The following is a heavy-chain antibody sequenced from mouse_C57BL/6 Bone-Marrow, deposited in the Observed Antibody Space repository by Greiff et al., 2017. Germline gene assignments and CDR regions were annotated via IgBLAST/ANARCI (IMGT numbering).Heavy chain of an antibody. CDR1: GFTFSSYA. J-gene: IGHJ1*03. V-gene: IGHV5-9-1*02. D-gene: IGHD4-1*01. Sequence: EVKLMESGEGLVKPGGSLKLSCAASGFTFSSYAMSWVRQTPEKRLEWVAYLSSGGDYIYYADTVKGRFTISRDNARNALYLQMSSLKSEDTAMYYCTRGTGTLGYFDVWGTGTTVTVSS. CDR3: TRGTGTLGYFDV. CDR2: LSSGGDYI.